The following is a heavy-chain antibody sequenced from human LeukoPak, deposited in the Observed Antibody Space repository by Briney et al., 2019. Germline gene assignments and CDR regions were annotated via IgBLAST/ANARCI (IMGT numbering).Heavy chain of an antibody. CDR2: INPNSGGT. V-gene: IGHV1-2*02. Sequence: ASVKVSCKASGYTFTGYYIHWVRQAPGQGLEWMGWINPNSGGTNYAQKFQGRVTMTRDTSISTAYMELNRLRSDDTAVYYCARVMWELLWDALTIWGQGTMVTVSS. CDR1: GYTFTGYY. CDR3: ARVMWELLWDALTI. J-gene: IGHJ3*02. D-gene: IGHD1-26*01.